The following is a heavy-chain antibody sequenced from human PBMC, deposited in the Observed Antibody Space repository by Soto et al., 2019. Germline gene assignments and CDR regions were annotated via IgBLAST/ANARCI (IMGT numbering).Heavy chain of an antibody. Sequence: QVQLQESGPGLVKPSQTLSLTCTVSGGSISSGGYYWSWIRQHPGKGLEWIGYIYYSGSTYYNPSLKSRVTISVDTSKNQSSLKLSSVTAADTAVYYCARDLGDSSGYYYEVGYWGQGTLVTVSS. CDR1: GGSISSGGYY. J-gene: IGHJ4*02. CDR3: ARDLGDSSGYYYEVGY. V-gene: IGHV4-31*03. CDR2: IYYSGST. D-gene: IGHD3-22*01.